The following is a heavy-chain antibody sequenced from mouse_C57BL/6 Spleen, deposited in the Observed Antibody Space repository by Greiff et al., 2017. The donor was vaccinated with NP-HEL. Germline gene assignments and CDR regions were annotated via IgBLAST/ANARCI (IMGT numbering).Heavy chain of an antibody. CDR2: IWSGGST. CDR1: GFSLTSYG. J-gene: IGHJ1*03. CDR3: ARNEAVVATEWYFDV. V-gene: IGHV2-2*01. Sequence: VQRVESGPGLVQPSQSLSITCTVSGFSLTSYGVHWVRQSPGKGLEWLGVIWSGGSTDYNAAFISRLSISKDNSKSQVFFKMNSLQADDTAIYYCARNEAVVATEWYFDVWGTGTTVTVSS. D-gene: IGHD1-1*01.